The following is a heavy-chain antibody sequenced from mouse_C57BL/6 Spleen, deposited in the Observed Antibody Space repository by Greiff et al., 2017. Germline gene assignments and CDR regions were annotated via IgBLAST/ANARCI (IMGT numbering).Heavy chain of an antibody. Sequence: QVQLQQSGAALVRPGASVTLSCKASGYTFPDYEMHWVKQTPVHGLEWIGAIDPETGGTAYNQKFKGKAILTADKSSSTAYLELRSLTSEDSAVYYCTRLRPCAYWGQGTLVTVSA. CDR3: TRLRPCAY. J-gene: IGHJ3*01. CDR1: GYTFPDYE. CDR2: IDPETGGT. D-gene: IGHD2-12*01. V-gene: IGHV1-15*01.